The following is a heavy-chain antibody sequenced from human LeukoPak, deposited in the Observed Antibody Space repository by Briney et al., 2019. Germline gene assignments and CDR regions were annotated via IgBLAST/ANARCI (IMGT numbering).Heavy chain of an antibody. V-gene: IGHV1-18*01. J-gene: IGHJ6*02. D-gene: IGHD1-26*01. CDR1: GYTSTSYG. CDR2: ISAYNGNT. Sequence: GASVKVSCKASGYTSTSYGISWVRQAPGQGLEWMGWISAYNGNTNYAQKLQGRVTMTTDTSTSTAYMELRSLRSDDTAVYYCARGPSGARPKGHMDVWGQGTTVTVSS. CDR3: ARGPSGARPKGHMDV.